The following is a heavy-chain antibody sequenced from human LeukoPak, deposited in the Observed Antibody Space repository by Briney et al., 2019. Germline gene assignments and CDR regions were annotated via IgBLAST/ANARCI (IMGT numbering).Heavy chain of an antibody. V-gene: IGHV1-24*01. CDR1: GYTLTELS. CDR3: ATPQPLLWFGESPPLDV. D-gene: IGHD3-10*01. J-gene: IGHJ6*04. CDR2: FDPEDGET. Sequence: ASVKVSCKVSGYTLTELSMHWERQAPGKGLEWMGGFDPEDGETIYAQKFQGRVTMTEDTSTDTAYMELSSLRSEDTAVYYCATPQPLLWFGESPPLDVWGKGTTVTVSS.